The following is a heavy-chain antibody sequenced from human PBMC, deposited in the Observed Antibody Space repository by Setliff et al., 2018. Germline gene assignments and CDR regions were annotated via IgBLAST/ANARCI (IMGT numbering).Heavy chain of an antibody. CDR1: GGSVGSDFSY. CDR2: IYTSWST. J-gene: IGHJ3*02. CDR3: VRDAGDGYGVDAYAGGGFDI. V-gene: IGHV4-61*09. D-gene: IGHD4-17*01. Sequence: SETLSLTCNVSGGSVGSDFSYWTWIRQPAGKGLEWIGQIYTSWSTNYNPSLKSRVTISLDTSRKQFSLKLTSVTAADTAVYYCVRDAGDGYGVDAYAGGGFDIWGQGTMVTVSS.